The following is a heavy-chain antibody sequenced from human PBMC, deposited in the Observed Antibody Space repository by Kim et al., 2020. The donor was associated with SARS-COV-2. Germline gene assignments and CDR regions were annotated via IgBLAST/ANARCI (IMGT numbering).Heavy chain of an antibody. J-gene: IGHJ6*02. CDR1: GFTFSSYW. CDR2: IKQDGSEK. Sequence: GGSLRLSCAASGFTFSSYWMSWVRQAPGKGMEWVAYIKQDGSEKYYVDSVKGRFTISRDNAKNSLYLQMNSLRAADTAVYYCARDYYCRGGSCYYYGMDVWGQGTTVTVSS. CDR3: ARDYYCRGGSCYYYGMDV. V-gene: IGHV3-7*03. D-gene: IGHD2-15*01.